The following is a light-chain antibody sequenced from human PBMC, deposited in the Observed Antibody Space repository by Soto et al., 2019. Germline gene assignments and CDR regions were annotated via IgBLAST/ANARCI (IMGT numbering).Light chain of an antibody. CDR3: QQYDNSPWT. CDR2: GAS. J-gene: IGKJ1*01. CDR1: QSVSSSY. Sequence: EIVLTQSPGTLSLSPGEGATLSCRASQSVSSSYLAWYQQKPGKAPRLLIYGASSRATGIPDRFSGGGSGTDFTLTISRLEPEDVAVYYCQQYDNSPWTFGQGTKVEIK. V-gene: IGKV3-20*01.